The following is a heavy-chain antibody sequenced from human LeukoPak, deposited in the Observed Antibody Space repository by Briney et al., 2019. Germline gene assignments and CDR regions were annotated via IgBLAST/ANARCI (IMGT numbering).Heavy chain of an antibody. CDR1: GGSFSGYY. D-gene: IGHD2-2*01. CDR3: ARADQQRFDY. J-gene: IGHJ4*02. CDR2: INHSGST. V-gene: IGHV4-34*01. Sequence: PSETLSLTCAVYGGSFSGYYWSWIRQPPGKGLEWIGEINHSGSTNYNPSLKSRVTISVDTSKNQFSLKLSSATAADTAVYYCARADQQRFDYWGQGTLVTVSS.